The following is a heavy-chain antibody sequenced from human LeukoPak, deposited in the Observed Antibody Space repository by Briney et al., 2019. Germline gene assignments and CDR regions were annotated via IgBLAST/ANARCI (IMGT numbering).Heavy chain of an antibody. CDR1: GFTFSSYG. V-gene: IGHV3-30*02. J-gene: IGHJ4*02. CDR3: AKGPMTTVTKVDRFYFDY. Sequence: GGSLRLSCAASGFTFSSYGMPWVRQAPGKGLEWVAFIRYDGSNKYYADSVKGRFTISRDNSKNTLYLQMNSLRAEDTAVYYCAKGPMTTVTKVDRFYFDYWGQGTLVTVSS. CDR2: IRYDGSNK. D-gene: IGHD4-11*01.